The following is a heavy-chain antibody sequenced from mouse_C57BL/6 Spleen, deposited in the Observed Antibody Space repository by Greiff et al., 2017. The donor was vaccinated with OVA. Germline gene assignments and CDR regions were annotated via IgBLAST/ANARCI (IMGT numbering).Heavy chain of an antibody. CDR1: GYTFTSYW. J-gene: IGHJ4*01. D-gene: IGHD2-5*01. V-gene: IGHV1-64*01. CDR2: IHPNSGST. CDR3: AGLYYRNYDYYAMDY. Sequence: QVQLQQPGAELVKPGASVKLSCKASGYTFTSYWMHWVKQRPGQGLEWIGMIHPNSGSTNYNEKFKSKATLTVDKSSSTAYMQLSSLTSEDSAVYYCAGLYYRNYDYYAMDYWGQGTSVTVSS.